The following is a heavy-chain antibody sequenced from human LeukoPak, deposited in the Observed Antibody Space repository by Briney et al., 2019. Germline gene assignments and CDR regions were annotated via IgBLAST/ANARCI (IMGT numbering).Heavy chain of an antibody. CDR2: IYSGGST. V-gene: IGHV3-53*01. Sequence: GGSLRFSGAASGFTVSSNYMSWVRQAPGKGLEWVSIIYSGGSTFYADSVKGRFAISRDNSKNTLYLQMNSLRAEDTAVYYCARERRRAYYIDIWGQGTMVTVSS. CDR1: GFTVSSNY. CDR3: ARERRRAYYIDI. D-gene: IGHD1-26*01. J-gene: IGHJ3*02.